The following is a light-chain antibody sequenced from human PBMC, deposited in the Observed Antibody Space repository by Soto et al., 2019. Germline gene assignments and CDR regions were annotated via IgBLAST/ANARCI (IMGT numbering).Light chain of an antibody. CDR3: SSYTSSSTI. Sequence: QSALTQPASVSGSPGQSITISCTGTSGDVGGYYYVSWYQHLPGKAPKLMIYEVSNRPSGVSNRFSGSKSGNTASLTISGLQAEDEADYYCSSYTSSSTIFGTGTKVTVL. V-gene: IGLV2-14*01. CDR2: EVS. CDR1: SGDVGGYYY. J-gene: IGLJ1*01.